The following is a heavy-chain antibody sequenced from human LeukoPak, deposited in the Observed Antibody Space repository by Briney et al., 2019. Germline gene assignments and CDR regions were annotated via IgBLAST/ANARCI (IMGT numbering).Heavy chain of an antibody. V-gene: IGHV4-34*01. Sequence: PGGSLRLSCAASGFTFSNAWMSWVRQPPGEGLEWIGEIYESGTTEYNPSLKSRVTISMVPSKQQFSLSLSSVTAADTAVYYCARGAWATRLGSWGLGTPVIVSS. J-gene: IGHJ4*02. D-gene: IGHD2-15*01. CDR3: ARGAWATRLGS. CDR1: GFTFSNAW. CDR2: IYESGTT.